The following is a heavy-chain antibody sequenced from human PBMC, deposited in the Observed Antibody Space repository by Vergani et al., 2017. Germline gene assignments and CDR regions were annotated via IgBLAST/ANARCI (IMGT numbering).Heavy chain of an antibody. V-gene: IGHV3-11*04. D-gene: IGHD4-23*01. Sequence: QVQLVESGGGLVKPGGSLRLSCAASGFTFSDYYMSWIRQAPGKGLEWVSYISSSGSTIYYADSVKGRFSISRDNAKYSLYLQMNSLRAEDTAVYYCARDLDYGGNSRFWLYYYYGMDVWGQGTTVTVSS. J-gene: IGHJ6*02. CDR1: GFTFSDYY. CDR2: ISSSGSTI. CDR3: ARDLDYGGNSRFWLYYYYGMDV.